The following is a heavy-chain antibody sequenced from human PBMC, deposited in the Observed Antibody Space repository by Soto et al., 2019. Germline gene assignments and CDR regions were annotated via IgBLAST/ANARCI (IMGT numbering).Heavy chain of an antibody. D-gene: IGHD6-13*01. CDR2: IYWDDDK. Sequence: SGPTLVNPTQTLTLTCTFSGFSLSTSGVGVGWIRQPPGKALEWLALIYWDDDKRYSPSLKSRLTITKDTSKNQVVLTMTNMDPVDTATYYCAHSPTIFSSSGGCYYYYYMDVWGKGTTVTVSS. V-gene: IGHV2-5*02. CDR3: AHSPTIFSSSGGCYYYYYMDV. CDR1: GFSLSTSGVG. J-gene: IGHJ6*03.